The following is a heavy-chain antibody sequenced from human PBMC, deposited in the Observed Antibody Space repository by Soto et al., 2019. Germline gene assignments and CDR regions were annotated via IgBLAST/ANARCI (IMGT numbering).Heavy chain of an antibody. Sequence: QVQLQESGPGLVKPSQTLSLTCTVSGGSISSGDYYWSWIRQPPGKGLEWIGYIYYSGSTYYNPSLKRRVTISVDTSKNQFSRKLSSVTAADTAVYYCARASAVQPLFWSGYYTPDYYGMDVWGQGTTVTVSS. CDR1: GGSISSGDYY. J-gene: IGHJ6*02. V-gene: IGHV4-30-4*01. CDR2: IYYSGST. CDR3: ARASAVQPLFWSGYYTPDYYGMDV. D-gene: IGHD3-3*01.